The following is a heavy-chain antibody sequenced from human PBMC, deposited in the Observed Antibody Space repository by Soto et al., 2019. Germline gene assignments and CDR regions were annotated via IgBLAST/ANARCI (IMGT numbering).Heavy chain of an antibody. Sequence: QVQLQQWGAGLLKPSETLSLTCGVSGGSFSGYFWNWIRQPPGKGLEWIGEITHTGGTNYNPSLQGRVTISLDTSKNQVYLYLNSWTAADTAMYYLARRYAGNRPTSNCRGQGSLVTVSS. V-gene: IGHV4-34*01. CDR3: ARRYAGNRPTSNC. CDR2: ITHTGGT. D-gene: IGHD7-27*01. CDR1: GGSFSGYF. J-gene: IGHJ1*01.